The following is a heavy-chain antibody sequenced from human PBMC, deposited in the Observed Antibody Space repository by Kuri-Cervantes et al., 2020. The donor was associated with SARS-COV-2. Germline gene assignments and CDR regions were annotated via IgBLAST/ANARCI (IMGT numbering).Heavy chain of an antibody. D-gene: IGHD5-12*01. CDR1: GYTFTSYG. V-gene: IGHV1-18*01. CDR2: ISAYNGNT. CDR3: ATGAGWLRLRGYYFDY. Sequence: ASVKVSCKASGYTFTSYGISWVRQAPGQGLEWMGWISAYNGNTNYAQKLQGRVTMTEDTSTDTAYMELSSLRSEDTAVYYCATGAGWLRLRGYYFDYWGQGTLVTVSS. J-gene: IGHJ4*02.